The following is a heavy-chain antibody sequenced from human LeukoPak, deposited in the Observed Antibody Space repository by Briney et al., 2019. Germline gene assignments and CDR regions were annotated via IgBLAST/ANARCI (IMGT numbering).Heavy chain of an antibody. CDR2: FSYSGST. CDR1: GGSINVYY. Sequence: SETLSLTCSVSGGSINVYYWNWIRQSPGKGLEWIGSFSYSGSTNYNPSLKSRVTISIDTSKNRFPLKVSSVIAADTAMYYCARGGSRSYTSSTLDYWGQGTLVTVSS. V-gene: IGHV4-59*01. D-gene: IGHD6-6*01. CDR3: ARGGSRSYTSSTLDY. J-gene: IGHJ4*02.